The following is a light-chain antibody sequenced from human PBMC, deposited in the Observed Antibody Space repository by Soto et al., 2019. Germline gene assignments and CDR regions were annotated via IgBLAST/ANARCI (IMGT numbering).Light chain of an antibody. CDR1: QSISTY. CDR3: QQSYSTSSIT. CDR2: GAS. V-gene: IGKV1-39*01. J-gene: IGKJ5*01. Sequence: DIQMTQSPSSLSASVGDRVTITCRASQSISTYLHWYQQKPGKAPKLLVYGASSLQSGVPSRFSGSGSGTDFTLTISGLQPEDFAAYYCQQSYSTSSITFGQGTRLEIK.